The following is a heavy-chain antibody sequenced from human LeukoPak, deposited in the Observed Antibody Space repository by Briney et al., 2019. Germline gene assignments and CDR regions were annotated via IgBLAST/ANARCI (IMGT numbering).Heavy chain of an antibody. CDR3: ARYYYGSGSYSSPHQPFDY. J-gene: IGHJ4*02. D-gene: IGHD3-10*01. CDR1: GGSISSYY. Sequence: SETLSLTCTVSGGSISSYYWSWIRQPPGKGLEWIGYIYCSGSTNYNPSLKSRVTISVDTSKNQFSLKLSSVTAADTAVYYCARYYYGSGSYSSPHQPFDYWGQGTLVTVSS. CDR2: IYCSGST. V-gene: IGHV4-59*01.